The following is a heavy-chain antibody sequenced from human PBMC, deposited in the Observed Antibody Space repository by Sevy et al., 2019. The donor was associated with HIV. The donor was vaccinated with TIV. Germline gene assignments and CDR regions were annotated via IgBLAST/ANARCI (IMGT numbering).Heavy chain of an antibody. CDR2: INHSGGT. V-gene: IGHV4-34*01. CDR1: GGSFSGYY. CDR3: ARHCTGSSCSHAFDI. J-gene: IGHJ3*02. Sequence: SDTLSLTCAVYGGSFSGYYWSWIHQPPGKGLEWIGEINHSGGTNYNPSLKSRVTISVDTSKNQFSLKLNSVTAADTAVYYCARHCTGSSCSHAFDIWGQGTMVTVSS. D-gene: IGHD2-15*01.